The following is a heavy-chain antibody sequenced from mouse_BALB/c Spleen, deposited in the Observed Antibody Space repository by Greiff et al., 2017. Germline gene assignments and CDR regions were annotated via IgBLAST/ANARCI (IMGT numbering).Heavy chain of an antibody. CDR2: IWAGGST. V-gene: IGHV2-9*02. CDR3: ARELTTVVAEDAMDY. CDR1: GFSLTSYG. J-gene: IGHJ4*01. Sequence: VQLQQSGPGLVAPSQSLSITCTVSGFSLTSYGVHWVRQPPGKGLEWLGVIWAGGSTNYNSALMSRLSISKDNSKSQVFLKMNSLQTDDTAMYYCARELTTVVAEDAMDYWGQGTSVTVSS. D-gene: IGHD1-1*01.